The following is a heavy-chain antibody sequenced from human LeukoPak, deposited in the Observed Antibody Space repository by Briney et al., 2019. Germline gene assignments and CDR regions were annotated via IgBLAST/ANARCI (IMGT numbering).Heavy chain of an antibody. J-gene: IGHJ4*02. D-gene: IGHD3-10*01. CDR3: ARDHSVIGGVPDC. V-gene: IGHV1-18*01. Sequence: ASVKVSCKASGYTFNIYGINWVRQAPGQGLEWMGWISANNGHTNYAPKFQGRVTMTIDTSTSTAYMELRSLRSDDTPVYYCARDHSVIGGVPDCWGQGTLVTVSA. CDR1: GYTFNIYG. CDR2: ISANNGHT.